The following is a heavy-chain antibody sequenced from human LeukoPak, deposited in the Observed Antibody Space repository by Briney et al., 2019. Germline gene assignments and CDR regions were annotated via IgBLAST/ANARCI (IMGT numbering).Heavy chain of an antibody. V-gene: IGHV3-48*02. D-gene: IGHD2-15*01. CDR3: ARDRPGYCSGTSCYSGGSFEY. Sequence: PGGSLRLSCAASGFTFRSYNMNWVRQAPGKGLEWLSYISSSSSAIYYADSVKGRFTISRDNAKNSLYLQMNSLRDEDTALYYCARDRPGYCSGTSCYSGGSFEYWGQGTLVTVSS. CDR1: GFTFRSYN. J-gene: IGHJ4*02. CDR2: ISSSSSAI.